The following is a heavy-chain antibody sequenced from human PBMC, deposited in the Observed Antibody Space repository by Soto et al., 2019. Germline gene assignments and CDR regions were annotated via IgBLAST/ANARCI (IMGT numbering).Heavy chain of an antibody. J-gene: IGHJ5*02. Sequence: PSETLSLTCTVSGGSISSYYWSWIRQPPGKGLEWIGYIYYSGSTNYNPSLKSRVTISVDTSKNQFSLKLSSVTAADTAVYYCARDLAAAGIRFDPWGQGTLVTVSS. V-gene: IGHV4-59*01. CDR3: ARDLAAAGIRFDP. CDR2: IYYSGST. D-gene: IGHD6-13*01. CDR1: GGSISSYY.